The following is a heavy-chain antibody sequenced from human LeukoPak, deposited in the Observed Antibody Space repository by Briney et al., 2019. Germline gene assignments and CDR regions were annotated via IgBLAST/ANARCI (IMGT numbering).Heavy chain of an antibody. V-gene: IGHV1-46*01. CDR1: GYTFTSNY. D-gene: IGHD6-6*01. Sequence: ASVKVSCKASGYTFTSNYIHWVRQAPGQGLEWMGMIYPRDGSTSYAQKFQGRVTVTRDTSTSTVHMELSGLRSEDTAVYYCARAYSSSPWISWYYFDYWGQGTLVTVSS. CDR3: ARAYSSSPWISWYYFDY. J-gene: IGHJ4*02. CDR2: IYPRDGST.